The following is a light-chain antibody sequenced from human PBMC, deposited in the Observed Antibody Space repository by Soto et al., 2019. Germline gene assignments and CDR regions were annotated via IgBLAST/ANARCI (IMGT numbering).Light chain of an antibody. J-gene: IGLJ1*01. Sequence: QSVVTHEPSLTLSPGGTVTLTCGSSTGAVTSAHYPYWFQQKPGQAPRTLIYDATNKHSWTPARFSGSLLGGKAALTLSGAQPEDEAEYYCLLSYSDEKVFGTGTKVTVL. CDR3: LLSYSDEKV. V-gene: IGLV7-46*01. CDR2: DAT. CDR1: TGAVTSAHY.